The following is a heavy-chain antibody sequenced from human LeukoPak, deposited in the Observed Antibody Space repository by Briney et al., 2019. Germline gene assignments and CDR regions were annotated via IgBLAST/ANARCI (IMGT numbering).Heavy chain of an antibody. CDR3: AKGTTVSLYYYFDY. J-gene: IGHJ4*02. CDR2: ISWNSGSI. V-gene: IGHV3-9*03. CDR1: GFTFDDYA. D-gene: IGHD4-17*01. Sequence: GGSLRLSCAASGFTFDDYAMHWVRQAPGKGLEWVSGISWNSGSIVYADSVKGRFTISRDNAKNSLYLQMNSLRAEDMALYYCAKGTTVSLYYYFDYWGQGTLVTVSS.